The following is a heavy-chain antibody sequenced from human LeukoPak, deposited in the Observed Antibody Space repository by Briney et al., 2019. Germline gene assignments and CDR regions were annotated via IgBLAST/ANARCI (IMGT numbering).Heavy chain of an antibody. CDR2: ISGSGGST. V-gene: IGHV3-23*01. CDR1: GFTFSSYA. CDR3: AKVLQAQSNGLLNILWWLH. Sequence: GGSLRLSCAASGFTFSSYAMRWVRQAPGKGLEWVSAISGSGGSTYYADSVKGRFTISRDNSKNTLYLQMNSLRAEDTAVYYCAKVLQAQSNGLLNILWWLHWGQGTLVTVSS. D-gene: IGHD3-10*01. J-gene: IGHJ4*02.